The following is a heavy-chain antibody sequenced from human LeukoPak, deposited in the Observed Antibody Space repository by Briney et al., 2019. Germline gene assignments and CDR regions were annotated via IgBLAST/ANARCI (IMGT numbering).Heavy chain of an antibody. Sequence: PSETLSLTCAVSGYSISSGFSWGWIRQPPGKGLEWIGAISHSGTTDYKSTLQSRLTISVDTSKNLFFLRLTSVTAADTAVYYCAREGAVPGIDPWGQGTLVTVSP. J-gene: IGHJ5*02. CDR3: AREGAVPGIDP. D-gene: IGHD3-16*01. CDR1: GYSISSGFS. CDR2: ISHSGTT. V-gene: IGHV4-38-2*02.